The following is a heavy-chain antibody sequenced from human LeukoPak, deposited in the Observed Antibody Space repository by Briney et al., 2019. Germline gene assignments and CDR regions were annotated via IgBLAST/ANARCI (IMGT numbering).Heavy chain of an antibody. CDR3: AKTNTPDNWFDP. Sequence: SQTLSLTCTVSGGSISSGTSSWSWIRQHPGKGLEWLGYIFYSGYSYYNPSLKSRLSMSVDTSKNRFSLTLSSVTAADTAIYYCAKTNTPDNWFDPWGQGTLVTVSS. J-gene: IGHJ5*02. CDR2: IFYSGYS. V-gene: IGHV4-31*03. CDR1: GGSISSGTSS.